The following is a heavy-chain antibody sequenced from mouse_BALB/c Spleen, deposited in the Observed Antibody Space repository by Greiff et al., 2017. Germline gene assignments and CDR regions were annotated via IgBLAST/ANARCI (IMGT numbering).Heavy chain of an antibody. CDR2: IYPGDGDT. V-gene: IGHV1-82*01. CDR1: GYAFSSSW. J-gene: IGHJ2*01. D-gene: IGHD2-14*01. Sequence: VQLQQSGPELVKPGASVKISCKASGYAFSSSWMNWVKQRPGQGLEWIGRIYPGDGDTNYNGKFKGKATLTADKSSSTAYMQLSSLTSVDSAVYFCARGYYRYYFDYWGQGTTLTVSS. CDR3: ARGYYRYYFDY.